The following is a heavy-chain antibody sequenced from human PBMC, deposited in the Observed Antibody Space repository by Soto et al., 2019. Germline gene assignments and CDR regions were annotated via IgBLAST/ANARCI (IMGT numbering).Heavy chain of an antibody. CDR3: ARAAPPEDY. J-gene: IGHJ4*02. V-gene: IGHV1-18*01. CDR2: ISAYNGNT. CDR1: GYTFTSYA. Sequence: QGQLVQSGAEVKKPGASVKVSCKASGYTFTSYAISWVRQAPGQGLEWMGWISAYNGNTNYAQKLQGRVTMTTDTATSTADMELRSLSSDDTAVYYCARAAPPEDYWGQGTLVTVSS.